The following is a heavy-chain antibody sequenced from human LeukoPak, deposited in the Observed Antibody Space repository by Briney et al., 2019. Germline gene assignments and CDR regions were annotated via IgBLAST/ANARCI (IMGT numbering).Heavy chain of an antibody. CDR1: GGSFSSYA. D-gene: IGHD3-3*01. CDR2: IIPIFGTA. V-gene: IGHV1-69*05. Sequence: ASVKVSCKASGGSFSSYAFSWVRQAPGQRLEWMGGIIPIFGTANYAQKFQGRVAITTDESTSTAYMELSSLRSEDTAVYYCARDTSPYYYMDVWGKGTTVTVSS. J-gene: IGHJ6*03. CDR3: ARDTSPYYYMDV.